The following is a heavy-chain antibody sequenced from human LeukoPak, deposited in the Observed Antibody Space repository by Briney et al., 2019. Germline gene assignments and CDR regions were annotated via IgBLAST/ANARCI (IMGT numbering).Heavy chain of an antibody. CDR2: INPNGEST. J-gene: IGHJ4*02. CDR3: ARADTGLVRVLDY. CDR1: GYTFTRYS. V-gene: IGHV1-46*01. D-gene: IGHD5-18*01. Sequence: GASVKVSCKASGYTFTRYSMHWVRQAPGQGLEWMGVINPNGESTTYAPNFQGRVTMTRDTPTSTVYMELSSLRSDDTAVYYCARADTGLVRVLDYWGQGTLVTVSS.